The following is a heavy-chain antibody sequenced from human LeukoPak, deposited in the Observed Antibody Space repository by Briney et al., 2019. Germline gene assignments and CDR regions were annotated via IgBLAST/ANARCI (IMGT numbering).Heavy chain of an antibody. V-gene: IGHV3-9*03. D-gene: IGHD1-26*01. CDR1: GFTFDDYA. CDR3: AKSSGSYPSGAFDI. J-gene: IGHJ3*02. CDR2: ISWNSGSI. Sequence: GGSLRLSCAASGFTFDDYAMHWVRQAPGKGLEWVSGISWNSGSIGYADSVKGRFTISRDNAKNSLYLQMNSLRAEDMALYYCAKSSGSYPSGAFDIWGQGTMVTVSS.